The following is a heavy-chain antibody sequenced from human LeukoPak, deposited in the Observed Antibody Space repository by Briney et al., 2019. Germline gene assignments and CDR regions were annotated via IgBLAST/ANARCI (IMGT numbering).Heavy chain of an antibody. Sequence: AGGSLRLSCAASGFTFSSYAMSWVRQAPGKGLEWVSFISPSGDRTSNADSVEARFTISRGNTRNTLYLQMNSLKTEDTAVYYCTTDRLAAAADLDYWGQGTLVTVSS. V-gene: IGHV3-23*01. CDR2: ISPSGDRT. J-gene: IGHJ4*02. CDR3: TTDRLAAAADLDY. D-gene: IGHD6-13*01. CDR1: GFTFSSYA.